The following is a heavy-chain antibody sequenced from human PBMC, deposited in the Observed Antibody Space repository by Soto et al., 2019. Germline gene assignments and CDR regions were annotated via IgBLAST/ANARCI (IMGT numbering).Heavy chain of an antibody. CDR3: ASSTVGVRSDY. Sequence: QLQLQESGSGLVKPSQTLSLTCAVSGGSISSGGYSWSWIRQPPGKGLEWIGYIYHSGSTYYNPSLTRRVTISVDRSKTQFSLQLRSVTAADPSVYYCASSTVGVRSDYWGQGTLGTVSS. CDR1: GGSISSGGYS. J-gene: IGHJ4*02. D-gene: IGHD4-17*01. V-gene: IGHV4-30-2*01. CDR2: IYHSGST.